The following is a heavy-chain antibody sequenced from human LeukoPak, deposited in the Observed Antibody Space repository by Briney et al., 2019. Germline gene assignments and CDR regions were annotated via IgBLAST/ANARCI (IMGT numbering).Heavy chain of an antibody. D-gene: IGHD1-26*01. CDR1: GFSFSTYD. Sequence: GGSLRLSCVTSGFSFSTYDMSWLRPAPGKGLEWVSGITANTRGSITYYADSVKGRFTISTDSSKDTLYLQMNSPRAEDTAVYFCARGGYCSFDYWGQGTLVTVSS. J-gene: IGHJ4*02. CDR3: ARGGYCSFDY. CDR2: ITANTRGSIT. V-gene: IGHV3-23*01.